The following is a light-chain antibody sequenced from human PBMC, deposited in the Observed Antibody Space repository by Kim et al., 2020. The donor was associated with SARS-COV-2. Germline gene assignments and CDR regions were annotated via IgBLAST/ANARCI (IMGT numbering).Light chain of an antibody. CDR2: SNN. CDR1: SSNIGSNT. CDR3: AAWDDSLNGRV. J-gene: IGLJ3*02. V-gene: IGLV1-44*01. Sequence: QSVLTQPPSASGTPGQSVTISCSGSSSNIGSNTVNWYQQLPGTAPKLLIYSNNQRPSGVPDRFSGSKSGTSASLAISGLQSEDEADYYCAAWDDSLNGRVFSGATKLTVL.